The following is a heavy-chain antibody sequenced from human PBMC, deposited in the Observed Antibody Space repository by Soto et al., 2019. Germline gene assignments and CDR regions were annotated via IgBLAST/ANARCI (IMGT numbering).Heavy chain of an antibody. CDR2: IIPLFGTA. D-gene: IGHD1-26*01. J-gene: IGHJ4*02. CDR1: GGTFNNYA. V-gene: IGHV1-69*06. CDR3: ARLIGEGYSGTYALDY. Sequence: QVQLVQSGAEVKKPGSSVKVSCKASGGTFNNYAISWVRQAPGQGLEWMGGIIPLFGTANYAQKFDGRVTITAEKSTDTGYMDVSSLKSDDTAVYYCARLIGEGYSGTYALDYWCQGTLVTVSS.